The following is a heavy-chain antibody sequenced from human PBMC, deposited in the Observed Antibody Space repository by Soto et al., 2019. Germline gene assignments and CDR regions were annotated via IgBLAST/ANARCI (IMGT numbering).Heavy chain of an antibody. CDR3: ARGALVGHYFDY. CDR2: IGRTSTTI. J-gene: IGHJ4*02. V-gene: IGHV3-48*02. CDR1: GFTFSSYA. D-gene: IGHD3-16*02. Sequence: QSGGSLRLSCAASGFTFSSYAMNWVRQAPGRGLEWVAYIGRTSTTIYYAGSVRGRFTISRDDAKNSLYLQMNNLRDEDTAVYYCARGALVGHYFDYWGQGTLVTVS.